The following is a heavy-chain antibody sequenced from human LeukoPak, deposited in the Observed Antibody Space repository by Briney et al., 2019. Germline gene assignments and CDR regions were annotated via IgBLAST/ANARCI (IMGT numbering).Heavy chain of an antibody. CDR2: INPNSGAT. D-gene: IGHD3-3*01. Sequence: ASVKVSCKASGYTFTDYYMHWVRQAPGQGLEWMGRINPNSGATNYAQNFQGRVTMTRDMSITTAYMELSRLTFDDTAVYYCARDYDYTGRSASDIWGQRTMVTVSS. CDR1: GYTFTDYY. V-gene: IGHV1-2*06. CDR3: ARDYDYTGRSASDI. J-gene: IGHJ3*02.